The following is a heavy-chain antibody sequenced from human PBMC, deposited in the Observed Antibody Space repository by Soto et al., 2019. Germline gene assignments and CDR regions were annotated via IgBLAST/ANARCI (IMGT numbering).Heavy chain of an antibody. CDR2: ISYDGSDK. J-gene: IGHJ6*02. CDR3: ARWLSGYCYGMDV. CDR1: GFTFTSYA. Sequence: QVHLVESGGGVVQPGRSLRLSCAASGFTFTSYAMHWVRQAPGKGMEWVAIISYDGSDKQYADSVKGRFTFSRDNSKNTLYLQMNSLRADDTAVYYCARWLSGYCYGMDVWGQRTTVTVSS. D-gene: IGHD3-3*01. V-gene: IGHV3-30-3*01.